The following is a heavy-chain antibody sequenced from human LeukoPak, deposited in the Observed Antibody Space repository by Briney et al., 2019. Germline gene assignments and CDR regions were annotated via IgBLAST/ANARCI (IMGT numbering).Heavy chain of an antibody. CDR3: ARDQNYCSSTSCFYYYYYGMDV. CDR2: INPNSGGT. CDR1: GYTFTGYH. J-gene: IGHJ6*02. V-gene: IGHV1-2*02. D-gene: IGHD2-2*01. Sequence: ASLKVCCTASGYTFTGYHMHWVRQAPGQGLGWMGGINPNSGGTNYAQKFQGRVTMTRDTSISTAYMELSRLRSDDTAVYYCARDQNYCSSTSCFYYYYYGMDVWGQGTTVTVSS.